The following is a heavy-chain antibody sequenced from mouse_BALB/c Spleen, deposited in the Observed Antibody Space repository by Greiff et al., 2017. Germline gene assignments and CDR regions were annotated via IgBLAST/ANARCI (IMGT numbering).Heavy chain of an antibody. V-gene: IGHV5-6*01. CDR1: GFTFSSYG. CDR2: ISSGGSYT. Sequence: EVQRVESGGDLVKPGGSLKLSCAASGFTFSSYGMSWVRQTPDKRLEWVATISSGGSYTNYPDSVKGRFTISRDNAKNTLYLQMSSLKSEDTAMYYCARRNFYYFDYWGQGTTLTVSS. CDR3: ARRNFYYFDY. D-gene: IGHD2-1*01. J-gene: IGHJ2*01.